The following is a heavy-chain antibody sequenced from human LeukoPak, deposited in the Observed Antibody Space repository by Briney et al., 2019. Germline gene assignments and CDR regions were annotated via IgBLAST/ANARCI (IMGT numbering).Heavy chain of an antibody. CDR2: ISAYNGNT. CDR3: ARVDDGGAQTGGGDY. Sequence: ASVKVSCKASGYTFTSYGISWVRQAPGQGLEWMGWISAYNGNTNYAQKLQGRVTMTTDTSTSTAYMELRSLRSDDTAVYYCARVDDGGAQTGGGDYWGQGTLVTVSS. V-gene: IGHV1-18*01. D-gene: IGHD3-16*01. CDR1: GYTFTSYG. J-gene: IGHJ4*02.